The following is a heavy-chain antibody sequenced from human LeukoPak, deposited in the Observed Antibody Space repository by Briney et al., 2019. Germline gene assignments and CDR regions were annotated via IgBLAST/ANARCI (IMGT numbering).Heavy chain of an antibody. V-gene: IGHV3-30-3*01. Sequence: PGGSLRLSCAASGFTFSSYAMHWVRQAPGKGLEWVAVISYGGSNKYYADSVKGRFTISRDNSKNQLYLQMNSLRAKDTAVYYCATYCSSTICPSGTLVWGQGTLVTVSS. CDR1: GFTFSSYA. J-gene: IGHJ4*02. CDR3: ATYCSSTICPSGTLV. CDR2: ISYGGSNK. D-gene: IGHD2-2*01.